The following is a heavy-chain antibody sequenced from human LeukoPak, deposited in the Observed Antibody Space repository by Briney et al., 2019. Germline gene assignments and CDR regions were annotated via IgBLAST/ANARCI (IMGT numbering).Heavy chain of an antibody. CDR1: GFTFSSYG. D-gene: IGHD6-13*01. CDR3: AKRYSSSWCIDS. J-gene: IGHJ4*02. Sequence: GGSLRLSCAASGFTFSSYGMHWVRQAPGKGLEWVAVISYDGTNKYYADSVKGRFTISRDNSKNTLYLQMNSLRAEDTAAYYCAKRYSSSWCIDSWGQGTLVTVSS. CDR2: ISYDGTNK. V-gene: IGHV3-30*18.